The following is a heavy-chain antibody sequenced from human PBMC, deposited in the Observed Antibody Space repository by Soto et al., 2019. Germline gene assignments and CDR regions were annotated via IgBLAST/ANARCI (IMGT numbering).Heavy chain of an antibody. J-gene: IGHJ3*02. V-gene: IGHV4-39*01. Sequence: SETLSLTFTVSGGSISSSSYYWGWIRPPPGKGREWIGSIYYSGSTYYNPSLKSRVTISVDTSKNQFSLKLSSVTAADTAVYYCARVKYDYIWGSYRYAFDIWGQGTMVTVSS. CDR1: GGSISSSSYY. D-gene: IGHD3-16*02. CDR3: ARVKYDYIWGSYRYAFDI. CDR2: IYYSGST.